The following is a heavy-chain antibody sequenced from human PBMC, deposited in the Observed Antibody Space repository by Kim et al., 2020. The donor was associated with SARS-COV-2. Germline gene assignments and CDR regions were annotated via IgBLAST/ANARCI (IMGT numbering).Heavy chain of an antibody. V-gene: IGHV3-21*01. CDR3: ARFGITMVRGPRGWFDP. Sequence: VKGRFTISRDNAKNSLYLQMNSLRAEDTAVYYCARFGITMVRGPRGWFDPWGQGTLVTVSS. J-gene: IGHJ5*02. D-gene: IGHD3-10*01.